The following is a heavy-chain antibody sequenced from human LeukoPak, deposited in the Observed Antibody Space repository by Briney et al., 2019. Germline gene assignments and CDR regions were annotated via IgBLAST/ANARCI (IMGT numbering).Heavy chain of an antibody. V-gene: IGHV3-21*01. CDR2: IDSSSRYI. CDR3: ARSTSSEYDIYHFDY. D-gene: IGHD3-9*01. J-gene: IGHJ4*02. CDR1: GFTFSSYN. Sequence: KPGGSLRLSCAASGFTFSSYNMDWVRQAPGKGLEWVSFIDSSSRYIYQADSVKGRFTISRDNSKNTLYLQMNSLRAEDTAVYYCARSTSSEYDIYHFDYWGQGTLVTVSS.